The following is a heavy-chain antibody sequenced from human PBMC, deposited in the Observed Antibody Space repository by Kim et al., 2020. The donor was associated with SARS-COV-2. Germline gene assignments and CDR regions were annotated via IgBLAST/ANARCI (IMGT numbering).Heavy chain of an antibody. CDR3: ARDRGWELLLDPYYFDY. Sequence: GGSLRLSCAASGFTFSSYSMNWVRQAPGKGLEWVSSISSSSSYIYYADSVKGRFTISRDNAKNSLYLQMNSLRAEDTAVYYCARDRGWELLLDPYYFDYWGQGTLVTVSS. J-gene: IGHJ4*02. CDR1: GFTFSSYS. D-gene: IGHD1-26*01. V-gene: IGHV3-21*01. CDR2: ISSSSSYI.